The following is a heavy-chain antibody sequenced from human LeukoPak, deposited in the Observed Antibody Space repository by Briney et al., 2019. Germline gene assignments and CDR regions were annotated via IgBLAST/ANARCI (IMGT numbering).Heavy chain of an antibody. D-gene: IGHD1-26*01. Sequence: KPSETLSLTCAVSGGSISSGGYSWSWIRQPPGKGLEWIGYIYYSGSTYYNPSLKSRATISVDTSKNQFSLKLSSVTAADTAVYYCARDWPSRSYPPGNFDYWGQGTLVTVSS. V-gene: IGHV4-30-4*07. CDR3: ARDWPSRSYPPGNFDY. CDR1: GGSISSGGYS. CDR2: IYYSGST. J-gene: IGHJ4*02.